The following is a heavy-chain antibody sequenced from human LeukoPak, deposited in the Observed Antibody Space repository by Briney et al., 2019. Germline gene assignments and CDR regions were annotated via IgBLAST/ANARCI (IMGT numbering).Heavy chain of an antibody. V-gene: IGHV4-34*01. CDR3: ARDSIAAVVDY. CDR2: INHSGST. Sequence: SETLSLTCAVYGGSFSGYYWSWIRQPPGKGLEWIGEINHSGSTNYNPSLKSRVTISVDTSKNQFSLKLSSVTAADTAVYYCARDSIAAVVDYWGQGTLVTVSS. J-gene: IGHJ4*02. D-gene: IGHD6-13*01. CDR1: GGSFSGYY.